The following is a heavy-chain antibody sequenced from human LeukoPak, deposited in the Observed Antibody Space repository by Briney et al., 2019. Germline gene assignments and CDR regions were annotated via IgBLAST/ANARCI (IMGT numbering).Heavy chain of an antibody. Sequence: PSETLSLTCTVSGGSISSYYWSWIRQPAGKGLEWIGRIYTSGSTNYNPSLKSRVTMSVDTSKNQFSLKLSSVTAADTAVYYCARDRNYATYYNWFDPWGRGTLVTVSS. CDR2: IYTSGST. J-gene: IGHJ5*02. CDR3: ARDRNYATYYNWFDP. V-gene: IGHV4-4*07. CDR1: GGSISSYY. D-gene: IGHD2-8*01.